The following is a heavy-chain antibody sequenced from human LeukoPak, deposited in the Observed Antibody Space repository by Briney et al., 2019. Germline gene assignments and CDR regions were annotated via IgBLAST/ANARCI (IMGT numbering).Heavy chain of an antibody. CDR2: ITDNGFNT. CDR1: GFTFNNYA. D-gene: IGHD1-26*01. CDR3: AKGLRGNYDH. J-gene: IGHJ5*02. V-gene: IGHV3-23*01. Sequence: GGSLRLSCAASGFTFNNYAMAWVRQAPEKGLERVSSITDNGFNTYYADSVKGRFTISRDNSKNTLYLQMNSLRAEDTALYYCAKGLRGNYDHWGQGTLVTVSS.